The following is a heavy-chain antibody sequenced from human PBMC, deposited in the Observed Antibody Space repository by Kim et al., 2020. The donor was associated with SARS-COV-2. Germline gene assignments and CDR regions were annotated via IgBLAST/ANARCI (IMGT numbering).Heavy chain of an antibody. Sequence: GGSLRLSCAASGFTFSSYGMHWVRQAPGKGLEWVAVISYDGSNKYYADSVKGRFTISRDNSKNTLYLQMNSLRAEDTAVYYCAKVPLIGYCSGGSCRDYWGQGTLVTVSS. J-gene: IGHJ4*02. V-gene: IGHV3-30*18. CDR1: GFTFSSYG. CDR3: AKVPLIGYCSGGSCRDY. D-gene: IGHD2-15*01. CDR2: ISYDGSNK.